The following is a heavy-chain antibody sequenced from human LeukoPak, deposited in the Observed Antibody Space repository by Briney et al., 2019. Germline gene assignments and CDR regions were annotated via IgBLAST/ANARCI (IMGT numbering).Heavy chain of an antibody. CDR1: GFTVSSNY. CDR3: ARTNSSGWYIPGYYYYYGMDV. D-gene: IGHD6-19*01. V-gene: IGHV3-7*04. CDR2: IKQDGSEK. J-gene: IGHJ6*02. Sequence: GGSLRLSCAASGFTVSSNYMSWVRQAPGKGLEWVANIKQDGSEKYYVDSVKGRFTISRDNAKNSLYLQMNSLRAEDTAVYYCARTNSSGWYIPGYYYYYGMDVWGQGTTVTVSS.